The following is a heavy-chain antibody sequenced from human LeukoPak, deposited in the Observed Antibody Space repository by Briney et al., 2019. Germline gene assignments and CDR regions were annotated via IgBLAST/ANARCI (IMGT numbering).Heavy chain of an antibody. CDR3: ARVGAVTANFWAMDV. D-gene: IGHD2-21*02. Sequence: SETLSLTCTVSGGSISSYYWSWIRQPPGKGLAWLGYISHRGSTTYNPSLNSRVTISLDTSKSQFSLRLTSVTAADTAVYYCARVGAVTANFWAMDVWGQGTTVTVSS. CDR1: GGSISSYY. J-gene: IGHJ6*02. CDR2: ISHRGST. V-gene: IGHV4-59*01.